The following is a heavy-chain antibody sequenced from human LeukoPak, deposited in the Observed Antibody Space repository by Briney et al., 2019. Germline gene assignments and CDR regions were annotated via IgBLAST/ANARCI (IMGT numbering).Heavy chain of an antibody. Sequence: ASVKVSCKASGYTFTSYGISWVRQAPGHGLEWMGWISAYNGNTNYAQKLQGRVTMTTDTSTSTAYMELRSLRSDDTAVYYCARDVGTWYCSGGSCYWYYYYMDVWGKGTTVTVSS. CDR2: ISAYNGNT. D-gene: IGHD2-15*01. V-gene: IGHV1-18*01. CDR3: ARDVGTWYCSGGSCYWYYYYMDV. CDR1: GYTFTSYG. J-gene: IGHJ6*03.